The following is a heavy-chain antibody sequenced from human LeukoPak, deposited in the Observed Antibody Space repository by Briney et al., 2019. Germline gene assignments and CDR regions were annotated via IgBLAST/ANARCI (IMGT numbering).Heavy chain of an antibody. V-gene: IGHV4-34*01. Sequence: SETLSLTCAVCGGSFSGYYWSWIRQPPGKGLEWIGEINHSGSTNYNPSLKSRVTISVDTSKNQFSLKLSSVTAADTAVYYCARGRPRYYYYYYGMDVWGQGTTVTVSS. CDR3: ARGRPRYYYYYYGMDV. CDR1: GGSFSGYY. D-gene: IGHD6-6*01. CDR2: INHSGST. J-gene: IGHJ6*02.